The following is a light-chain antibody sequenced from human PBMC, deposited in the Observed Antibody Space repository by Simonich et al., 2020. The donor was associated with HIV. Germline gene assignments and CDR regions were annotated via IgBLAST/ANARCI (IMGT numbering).Light chain of an antibody. V-gene: IGLV3-25*03. Sequence: SYELTQPPSVSVSPGQTARITCSGDALPKQYAYWYQEKTVQAPVLVIYKDSERPSGIPERFSGSSAGTTVTLTISGVQAEDEADYYCQSADSSGTYVVFGGGTKLTVL. CDR3: QSADSSGTYVV. CDR1: ALPKQY. J-gene: IGLJ2*01. CDR2: KDS.